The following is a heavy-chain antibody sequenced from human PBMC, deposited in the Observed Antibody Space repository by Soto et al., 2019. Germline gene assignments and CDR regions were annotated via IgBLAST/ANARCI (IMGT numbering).Heavy chain of an antibody. D-gene: IGHD6-19*01. J-gene: IGHJ4*02. CDR2: MYHSGST. CDR1: GGSISSGGYS. Sequence: PSETLSLTCAVSGGSISSGGYSWSWIRQPPGKGLEWIGYMYHSGSTYYNPSLKSRVTISIDRSKNQFSLKLSSVTAADTAVYYCARAVAVPADFDSWGQGTLVTVSS. V-gene: IGHV4-30-2*01. CDR3: ARAVAVPADFDS.